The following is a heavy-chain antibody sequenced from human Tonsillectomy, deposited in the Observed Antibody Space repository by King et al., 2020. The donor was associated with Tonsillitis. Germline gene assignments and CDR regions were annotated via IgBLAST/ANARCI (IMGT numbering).Heavy chain of an antibody. D-gene: IGHD2-8*01. CDR1: GFTFSGSA. CDR3: TRREPYCSNGVCYNYYYYGMDV. V-gene: IGHV3-73*02. Sequence: VQLVESGGGLVQPGGSLKLSCAASGFTFSGSAMHWVRQASGKGLEWVGRIRSKANNYATAYAASVKGRFTISRDDSKNMAYLQMNSLKTEDTAVYYCTRREPYCSNGVCYNYYYYGMDVWGQGTTVTVSS. CDR2: IRSKANNYAT. J-gene: IGHJ6*02.